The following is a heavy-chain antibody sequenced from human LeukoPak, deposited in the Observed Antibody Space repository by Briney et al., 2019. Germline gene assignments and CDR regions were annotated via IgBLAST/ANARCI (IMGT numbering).Heavy chain of an antibody. Sequence: SETLSLTCTVSGGSISSYYWSWIRQPPGKGLEWIGYIYYSGSTSYNPSLKSRVTISVDTSTNQFSLKLSSVTAADTAVYYCASLRDGYNHPGKYYFDYWGQGTLVTVSS. CDR1: GGSISSYY. V-gene: IGHV4-59*08. J-gene: IGHJ4*02. CDR2: IYYSGST. D-gene: IGHD5-24*01. CDR3: ASLRDGYNHPGKYYFDY.